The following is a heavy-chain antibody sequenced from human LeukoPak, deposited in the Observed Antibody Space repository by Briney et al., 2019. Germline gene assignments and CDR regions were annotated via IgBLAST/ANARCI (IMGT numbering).Heavy chain of an antibody. V-gene: IGHV1-24*01. D-gene: IGHD2/OR15-2a*01. CDR3: ATGGYYVCDAFDI. CDR2: FDPEDGET. J-gene: IGHJ3*02. Sequence: GASVKVSCKVSGYTLTELSMHWVRQAPGKGLEWMGGFDPEDGETIYAQKFQGRVTMTENTSTDTAYMELSSLRSEDTAVYYCATGGYYVCDAFDIWGQGTMVTVSS. CDR1: GYTLTELS.